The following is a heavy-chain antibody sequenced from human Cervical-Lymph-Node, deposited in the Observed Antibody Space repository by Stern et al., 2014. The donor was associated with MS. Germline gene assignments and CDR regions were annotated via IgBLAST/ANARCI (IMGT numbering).Heavy chain of an antibody. J-gene: IGHJ1*01. CDR2: ISPIAGTA. V-gene: IGHV1-69*01. CDR3: ARTSSGIEGHEHFQH. Sequence: QVQLVQSGAEVKKPGSSVKVSCKASGSTFRFFPVNWIRQAQGQGLARMGLISPIAGTANFAQKFQDRVTITADESTNTAYMELSSLTSEDTALYYCARTSSGIEGHEHFQHWGQGTLVTVSS. CDR1: GSTFRFFP. D-gene: IGHD1-26*01.